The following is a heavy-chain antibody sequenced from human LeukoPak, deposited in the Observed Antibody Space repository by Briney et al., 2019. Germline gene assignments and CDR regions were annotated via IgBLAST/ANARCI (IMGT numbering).Heavy chain of an antibody. CDR1: GCTFSSYA. D-gene: IGHD2-15*01. V-gene: IGHV3-23*01. CDR3: AKNGGSQCYSHLDY. CDR2: ISGSGGST. J-gene: IGHJ4*02. Sequence: GGSLRLCCAASGCTFSSYAMSWVRQAPGKGLEWVSAISGSGGSTYYADSVKGRFTISRDNSKNTQYLEMNSLRAEDTAVYYCAKNGGSQCYSHLDYWGRGSLVTVSS.